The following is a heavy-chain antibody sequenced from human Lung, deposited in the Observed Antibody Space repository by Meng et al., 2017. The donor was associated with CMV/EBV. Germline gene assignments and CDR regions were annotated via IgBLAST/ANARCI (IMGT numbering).Heavy chain of an antibody. V-gene: IGHV4-4*02. CDR3: ARVVTALWGYYFDY. CDR1: GGSISSSNW. D-gene: IGHD2-21*02. CDR2: IYHSGST. J-gene: IGHJ4*02. Sequence: LPELGQGFVNPSGTPSLTCAVSGGSISSSNWWSWVRRPPGKGLEWIGEIYHSGSTNYNPSLKSRVTISVDKSKNQFSLKLSSVTAADTAVYYCARVVTALWGYYFDYWGQGTLVTVSS.